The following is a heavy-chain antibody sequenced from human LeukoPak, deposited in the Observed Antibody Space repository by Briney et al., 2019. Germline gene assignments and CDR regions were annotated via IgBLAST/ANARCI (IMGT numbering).Heavy chain of an antibody. CDR3: ARDRRAYYDILTGYYYFDY. CDR2: ISAYNGNT. Sequence: ASVKVSCKASGYTFTGYYMHWVRQAPGQGLEWMGWISAYNGNTNYAQKLQGRVTMTTDTSTSTAYMELRSLRSDDTAVYYCARDRRAYYDILTGYYYFDYWGQGTLVTVSS. D-gene: IGHD3-9*01. V-gene: IGHV1-18*04. CDR1: GYTFTGYY. J-gene: IGHJ4*02.